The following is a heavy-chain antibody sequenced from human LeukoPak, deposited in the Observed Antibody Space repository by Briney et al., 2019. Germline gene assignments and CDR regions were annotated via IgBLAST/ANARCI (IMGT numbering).Heavy chain of an antibody. CDR2: INEDGSIT. CDR1: GFTFSSYD. CDR3: GRDLGGRSGY. D-gene: IGHD1-26*01. V-gene: IGHV3-74*01. Sequence: GGSLRLSCAASGFTFSSYDMHWVHQVPGEGLVWVSRINEDGSITNYADSVKGRFSISRDNAKNTLYLQMNSLRAEDTGVYYCGRDLGGRSGYWGQGTLVTVSS. J-gene: IGHJ4*02.